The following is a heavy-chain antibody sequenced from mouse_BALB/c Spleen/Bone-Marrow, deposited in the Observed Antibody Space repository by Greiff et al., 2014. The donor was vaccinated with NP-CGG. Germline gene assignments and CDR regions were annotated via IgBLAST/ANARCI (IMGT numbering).Heavy chain of an antibody. D-gene: IGHD2-3*01. CDR1: GFIFTDYY. CDR3: VREEDGYHVGFAY. V-gene: IGHV7-3*02. CDR2: IRNKANVYST. Sequence: DVKLVESGGGLVQPGGSLRLSCATSGFIFTDYYMSWVRQPPGKALEWLGFIRNKANVYSTEYSASVKGRFTISRDNSQSILYLQMNTLRAEDSATYYCVREEDGYHVGFAYWGQGTLVTVSA. J-gene: IGHJ3*01.